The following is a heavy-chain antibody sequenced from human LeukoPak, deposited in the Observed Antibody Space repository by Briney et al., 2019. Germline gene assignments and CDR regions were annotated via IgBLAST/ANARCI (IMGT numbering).Heavy chain of an antibody. Sequence: PGGSLRLSCAASGFTFSSYWMSWVRQAPGKGLEWVANIKQDGSEKYYVDSVKGRFTISRDNAKNSLYLQMNSLRAGDTAVYYCASLSIAAYKFDYWGQGTLVTVSS. CDR2: IKQDGSEK. J-gene: IGHJ4*02. CDR1: GFTFSSYW. D-gene: IGHD6-6*01. CDR3: ASLSIAAYKFDY. V-gene: IGHV3-7*01.